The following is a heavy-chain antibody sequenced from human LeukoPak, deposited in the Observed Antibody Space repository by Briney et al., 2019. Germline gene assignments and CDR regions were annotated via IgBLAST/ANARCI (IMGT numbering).Heavy chain of an antibody. CDR2: INPHSGVT. D-gene: IGHD2-21*02. J-gene: IGHJ4*01. CDR3: VREGNELLSKNFDY. CDR1: GFTFTGYY. V-gene: IGHV1-2*02. Sequence: GASVKVSCKASGFTFTGYYIHWVRQAPGQGLEWMGYINPHSGVTNSPQKFQGRVTMTTDTSISAVYMELSSLISDDTAIYYCVREGNELLSKNFDYWGHGTLVTVSS.